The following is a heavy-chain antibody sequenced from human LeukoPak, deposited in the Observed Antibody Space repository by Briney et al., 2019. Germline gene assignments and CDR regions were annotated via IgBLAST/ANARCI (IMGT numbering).Heavy chain of an antibody. J-gene: IGHJ4*02. D-gene: IGHD2-15*01. CDR3: ARLPGCSGGNCYSGF. CDR1: GASISSYY. Sequence: SETLSLTCTVSGASISSYYWSCIRQPPGKGLEWIGYISYSGSTNYDPSLKSRVTMSVDTSKNQFSLKLSSVTAADTAVYYCARLPGCSGGNCYSGFWGQGTLVTVSS. V-gene: IGHV4-59*01. CDR2: ISYSGST.